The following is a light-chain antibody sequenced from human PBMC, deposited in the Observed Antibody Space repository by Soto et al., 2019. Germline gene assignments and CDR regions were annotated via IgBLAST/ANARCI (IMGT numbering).Light chain of an antibody. CDR1: QSISSW. V-gene: IGKV1-5*01. CDR3: QQYNSYWT. J-gene: IGKJ1*01. Sequence: DIQMTQSPSTLSASVGDRVTITCRASQSISSWLAWYQQKPGKAPKLLIYDASSLESGVPSRFSGSGSGTEFPLTISRLQPDYFATYYCQQYNSYWTFGQGTKVEIK. CDR2: DAS.